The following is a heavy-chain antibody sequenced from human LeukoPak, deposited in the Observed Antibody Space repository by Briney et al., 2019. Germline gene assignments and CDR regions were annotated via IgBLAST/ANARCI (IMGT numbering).Heavy chain of an antibody. CDR1: GYTLTELS. Sequence: ASVKVSCKVSGYTLTELSMHWVRQAPGKGLEWMGGFDPEDGETIYAQKLQGRVTMTEDTSTDTAYMELRSLRSDDTAVYYCARVHSGSYYVYYYYYMDVWGKGTTVTISS. CDR3: ARVHSGSYYVYYYYYMDV. J-gene: IGHJ6*03. CDR2: FDPEDGET. D-gene: IGHD1-26*01. V-gene: IGHV1-24*01.